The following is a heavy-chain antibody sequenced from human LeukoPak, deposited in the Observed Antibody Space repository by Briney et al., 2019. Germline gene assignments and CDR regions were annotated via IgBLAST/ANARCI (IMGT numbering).Heavy chain of an antibody. CDR3: ARGVGRFSSNLDF. V-gene: IGHV4-39*07. CDR2: IFYSGAT. J-gene: IGHJ4*02. CDR1: GGSIGDTTYF. D-gene: IGHD1-26*01. Sequence: SGTLSLTCSVSGGSIGDTTYFWGWIRQPPGKGPEWIGSIFYSGATYYSPSLRSRVIISLDTSSNQFSLKLTSVTAADTAVYYCARGVGRFSSNLDFWGQGTLVTVSA.